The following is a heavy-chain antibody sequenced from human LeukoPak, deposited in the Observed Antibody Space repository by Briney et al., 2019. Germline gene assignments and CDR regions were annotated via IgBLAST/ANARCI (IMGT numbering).Heavy chain of an antibody. CDR3: ARPTTSSPAGMRDFDY. CDR2: TNHILGKE. V-gene: IGHV1-69*13. Sequence: GASVKVSCKASGGTFSSYAMSWVRQAPGKGLEWMGGTNHILGKENYAEKFKGRVTITGDESKSTAYMEMRRLRGEDTAVYYCARPTTSSPAGMRDFDYWGQGTLVTVSS. CDR1: GGTFSSYA. D-gene: IGHD2-2*01. J-gene: IGHJ4*02.